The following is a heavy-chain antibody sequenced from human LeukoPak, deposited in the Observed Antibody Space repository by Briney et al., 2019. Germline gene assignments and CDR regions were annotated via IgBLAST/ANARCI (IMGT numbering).Heavy chain of an antibody. J-gene: IGHJ4*02. Sequence: SETLSLTCDVSGGSISHYYWTWIRQPPGKGLDWLGFVYNGGTTNYNPSLKSRVTISVDTSKNQFSLRLSSVTAADTAVYYCARVTTAWYVVGYWGQGTLVTVSS. CDR3: ARVTTAWYVVGY. V-gene: IGHV4-4*08. D-gene: IGHD6-13*01. CDR2: VYNGGTT. CDR1: GGSISHYY.